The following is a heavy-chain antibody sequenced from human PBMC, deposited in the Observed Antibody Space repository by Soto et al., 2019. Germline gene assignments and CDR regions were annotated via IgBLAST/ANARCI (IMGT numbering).Heavy chain of an antibody. CDR1: GGSISSGDYY. CDR3: AREGYYDSSGYYSHDAFDI. J-gene: IGHJ3*02. D-gene: IGHD3-22*01. CDR2: IYYSGST. Sequence: SETLSLTCTVSGGSISSGDYYWSWIRQPPGKGLEWIGYIYYSGSTYYNPSLKSRVTISVDTSKNQFSLKLSSVTAADTAVYYCAREGYYDSSGYYSHDAFDIWGQGTMVT. V-gene: IGHV4-30-4*01.